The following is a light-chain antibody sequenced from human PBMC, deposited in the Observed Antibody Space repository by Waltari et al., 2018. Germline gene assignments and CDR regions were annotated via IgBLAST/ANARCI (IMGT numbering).Light chain of an antibody. J-gene: IGLJ3*02. V-gene: IGLV1-47*01. CDR3: AAWDDSLSLWV. Sequence: QSVLTQPPSASGTPGQRVTISCSGSSSHIGSNYVYWYQQLPGTAPKLLIYRNNQRPSGVPYRLSGSKAGTSASLAISGGRSEDEADYYCAAWDDSLSLWVFGGGTKLTVL. CDR1: SSHIGSNY. CDR2: RNN.